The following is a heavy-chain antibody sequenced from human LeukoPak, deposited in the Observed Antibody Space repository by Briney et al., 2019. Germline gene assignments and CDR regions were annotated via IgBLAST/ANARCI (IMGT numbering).Heavy chain of an antibody. V-gene: IGHV4-38-2*02. CDR1: GYSISRGYY. D-gene: IGHD3-9*01. CDR2: IYHSGST. CDR3: ARESGYDILTGYYQNYFDY. J-gene: IGHJ4*02. Sequence: SETLSLTCTVSGYSISRGYYWGWIRQPPGKGLEWIGSIYHSGSTYYNPSLKSRVTISVDTSKNQFSLKLSSVTAADTAVYYCARESGYDILTGYYQNYFDYWGQGTLVTVSS.